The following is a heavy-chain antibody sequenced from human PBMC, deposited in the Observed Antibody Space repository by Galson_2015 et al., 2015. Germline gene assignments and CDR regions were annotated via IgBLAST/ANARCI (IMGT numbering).Heavy chain of an antibody. CDR3: ARQSGYSGYAHHDY. J-gene: IGHJ4*02. Sequence: ETLSLTCTVSGGSISSSSYYWGWIRQPPGKGLEWIGSIYYSGSTYYNPSLKSRVTISVDTSKNQFSLKLSSVTAADTAVYYCARQSGYSGYAHHDYWGQGTLVTVSS. CDR1: GGSISSSSYY. V-gene: IGHV4-39*01. D-gene: IGHD5-12*01. CDR2: IYYSGST.